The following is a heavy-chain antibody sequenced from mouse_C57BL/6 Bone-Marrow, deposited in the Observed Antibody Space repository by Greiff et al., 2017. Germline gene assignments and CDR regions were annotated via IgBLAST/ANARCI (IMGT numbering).Heavy chain of an antibody. D-gene: IGHD2-4*01. J-gene: IGHJ4*01. Sequence: EVMLVESGGGLVKPGGSLKLSCAASGFTFSDYGMHWVRQAPEKGLEWVAYISSGSSTIYYADTVKGRFTISRDNAKNTLFLQMTILRSEDTAMYYCARDYEDAMDYWGQGTSVTVSS. CDR1: GFTFSDYG. CDR2: ISSGSSTI. CDR3: ARDYEDAMDY. V-gene: IGHV5-17*01.